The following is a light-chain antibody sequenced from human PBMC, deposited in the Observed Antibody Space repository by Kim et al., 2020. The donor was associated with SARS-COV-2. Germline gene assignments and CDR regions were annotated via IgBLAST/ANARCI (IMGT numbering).Light chain of an antibody. CDR3: QVWDSGVV. Sequence: VSLAPGKTARITCGGNNIGSKSVHWYQQKPGQAPVLVIYYDSDRPSGIPERFSGSNSGNTATLTISRVEAGDEADYYCQVWDSGVVFGGGTKLTVL. J-gene: IGLJ2*01. CDR1: NIGSKS. V-gene: IGLV3-21*04. CDR2: YDS.